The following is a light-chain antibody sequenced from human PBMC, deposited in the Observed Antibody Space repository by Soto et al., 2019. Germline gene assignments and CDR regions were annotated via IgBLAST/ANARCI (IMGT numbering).Light chain of an antibody. CDR1: RGIATS. V-gene: IGKV1-39*01. Sequence: DIQMTQSPSSLSASPGDTVSFTCRASRGIATSVSWYQQKPGAAPKLLIYGASTLQSGVPSRFSGSGSVTDFTLTISGLQPEDFATHFCQQTFSTPPYTFGQWTRLQIK. J-gene: IGKJ2*01. CDR3: QQTFSTPPYT. CDR2: GAS.